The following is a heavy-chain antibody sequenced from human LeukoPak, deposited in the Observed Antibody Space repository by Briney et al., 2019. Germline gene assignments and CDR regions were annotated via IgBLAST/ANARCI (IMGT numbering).Heavy chain of an antibody. CDR3: AKDRYYYGSGSYKSYFDY. J-gene: IGHJ4*02. Sequence: PGRSLRLSCAASGFTFSSYGMHWVRQAPGKGLEWVAVISYDGSNKYYADSVKGRFTTSRDNSKNTLYLQMNSLRAEDTAVYYCAKDRYYYGSGSYKSYFDYWGQGTLVTVSS. CDR1: GFTFSSYG. CDR2: ISYDGSNK. D-gene: IGHD3-10*01. V-gene: IGHV3-30*18.